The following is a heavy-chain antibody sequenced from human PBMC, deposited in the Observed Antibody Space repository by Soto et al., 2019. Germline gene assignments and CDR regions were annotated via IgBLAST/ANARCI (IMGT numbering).Heavy chain of an antibody. D-gene: IGHD3-22*01. CDR2: INPNSGGT. V-gene: IGHV1-2*02. CDR3: ARTYDSSGQVTHYFDP. CDR1: GYTFTAYY. Sequence: ASVKVSCKPSGYTFTAYYLHWVRQAPGQGLEWMGWINPNSGGTNYAQRFQGRVTLTRDTSISTAYMELSGLRSDDTAVYYCARTYDSSGQVTHYFDPWGRLTLVAVSS. J-gene: IGHJ5*02.